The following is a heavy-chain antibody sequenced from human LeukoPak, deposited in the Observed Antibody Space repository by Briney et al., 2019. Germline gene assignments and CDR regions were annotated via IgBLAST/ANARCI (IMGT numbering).Heavy chain of an antibody. CDR2: IKQDGSEK. V-gene: IGHV3-7*01. CDR1: GFTFSSYW. J-gene: IGHJ6*03. D-gene: IGHD3-10*01. CDR3: ARDRLLWSGGYYYYYMDV. Sequence: GGSLRLSCAASGFTFSSYWMTWVRQAPGKGLEWVANIKQDGSEKYYVDSVKGRFTISRDYAKNSLSLQMNSLRAEDTAVYYCARDRLLWSGGYYYYYMDVWGKGTTVTISS.